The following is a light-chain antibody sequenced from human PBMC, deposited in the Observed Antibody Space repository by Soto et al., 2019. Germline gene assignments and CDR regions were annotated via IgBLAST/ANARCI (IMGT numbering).Light chain of an antibody. CDR1: TSDVGGYNY. J-gene: IGLJ3*02. CDR3: CSYAGTFNWV. CDR2: DVN. Sequence: QSALTQPRSVSGSPGQSVTISCTGTTSDVGGYNYVSWYQQHPGKAPKFIIYDVNKRPSGVPDRFSGSKSGNTASLIIFGLQAEDEADYYCCSYAGTFNWVFGGGTKLTVL. V-gene: IGLV2-11*01.